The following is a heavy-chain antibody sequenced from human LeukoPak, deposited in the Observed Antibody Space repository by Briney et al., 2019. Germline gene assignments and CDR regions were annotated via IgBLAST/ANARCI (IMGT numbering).Heavy chain of an antibody. CDR2: ISAYNGNT. D-gene: IGHD3-3*01. J-gene: IGHJ3*02. V-gene: IGHV1-18*01. CDR1: GYTFSSYD. Sequence: ASVKVSCKASGYTFSSYDISWVRQAPGQGLEWMGWISAYNGNTNYAQKFQGRVTITTDESTSTAYMELSSLRSEDTAVYYCASRGAYYDFWSGSYIWGQGTMVTVSS. CDR3: ASRGAYYDFWSGSYI.